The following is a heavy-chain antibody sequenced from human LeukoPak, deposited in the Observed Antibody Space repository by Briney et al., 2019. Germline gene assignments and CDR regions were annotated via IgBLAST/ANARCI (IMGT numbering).Heavy chain of an antibody. CDR1: GFTFSSYA. J-gene: IGHJ4*02. Sequence: PGGSLRLSCSASGFTFSSYAMHWVRQAPGKGLEYVSAISSNGGSTYYADSVKGRSTISRDNSKNTLYLQMSSLRAEDTAVYYCVAHCSSTSCKENWGQGTLVTVSS. D-gene: IGHD2-2*01. CDR2: ISSNGGST. CDR3: VAHCSSTSCKEN. V-gene: IGHV3-64D*06.